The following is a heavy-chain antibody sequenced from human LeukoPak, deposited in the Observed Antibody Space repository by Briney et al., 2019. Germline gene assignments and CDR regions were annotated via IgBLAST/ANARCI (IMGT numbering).Heavy chain of an antibody. Sequence: PGGSLRLSCAASGFNFTNYAMSWVRQAPAKGLEWVSSLSGRGSNTYYADSVKGRFTISRDNAKNSLYLQMNSLRAEDTAVYYCARQFVGTMIVVVSFDDAFDIWGQGTMVTVSS. CDR2: LSGRGSNT. CDR3: ARQFVGTMIVVVSFDDAFDI. V-gene: IGHV3-23*01. J-gene: IGHJ3*02. CDR1: GFNFTNYA. D-gene: IGHD3-22*01.